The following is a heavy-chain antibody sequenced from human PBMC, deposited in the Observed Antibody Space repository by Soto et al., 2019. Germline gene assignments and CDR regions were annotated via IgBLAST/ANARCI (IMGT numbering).Heavy chain of an antibody. V-gene: IGHV3-33*01. CDR2: IWYDGSNK. D-gene: IGHD1-1*01. CDR1: GFTFSSYG. CDR3: ARGDNWNDKYYYYGMDV. J-gene: IGHJ6*02. Sequence: QVQLVESGGGVVQPGRSLRLSCAASGFTFSSYGMHWVRQAPGKGLEWVAVIWYDGSNKYYADSVKGRFTISRDNSKNTLYLQMNSLRAEDTAVYYCARGDNWNDKYYYYGMDVWGQGTTVTVSS.